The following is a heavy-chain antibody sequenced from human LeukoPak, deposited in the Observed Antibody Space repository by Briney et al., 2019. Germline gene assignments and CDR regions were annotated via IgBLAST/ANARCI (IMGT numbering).Heavy chain of an antibody. V-gene: IGHV3-74*03. J-gene: IGHJ3*02. CDR1: GFSFSNYW. CDR3: ARIRESLGLGAFDI. D-gene: IGHD7-27*01. CDR2: INSDGSTT. Sequence: PGGSLRLSCAASGFSFSNYWMCWVRQAPGKGLVCVSRINSDGSTTTYADSVKGRFTISRDNAKNTLYLQMNSLRAEDSALYYCARIRESLGLGAFDIWGQGRMVTVSS.